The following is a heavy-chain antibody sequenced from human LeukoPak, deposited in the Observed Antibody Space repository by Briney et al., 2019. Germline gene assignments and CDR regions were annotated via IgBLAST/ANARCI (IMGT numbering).Heavy chain of an antibody. J-gene: IGHJ4*02. CDR2: IHSSGST. CDR1: GGSISSSAYY. V-gene: IGHV4-39*07. D-gene: IGHD3-9*01. Sequence: PSETLSLTCTVSGGSISSSAYYWGWIRRPPGKGLEWIGSIHSSGSTYYNPSLKSRVTISIDKSKNQFSLKLSSVTAADTAVYYCARGGGLNYDILTNYYGGPYFDYWGQGTLVTVSS. CDR3: ARGGGLNYDILTNYYGGPYFDY.